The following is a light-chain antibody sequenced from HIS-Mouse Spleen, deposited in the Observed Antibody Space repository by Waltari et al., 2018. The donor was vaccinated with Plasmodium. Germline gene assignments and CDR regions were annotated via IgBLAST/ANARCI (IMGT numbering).Light chain of an antibody. CDR3: YSTDSSGNHRV. CDR1: ALPKKY. J-gene: IGLJ3*02. CDR2: EDS. Sequence: SYELTQPPSVSVSPGQTARITCSGDALPKKYAYWYQQKSGQAPVLVIYEDSKRPSGIPGRFSCSSSGTMATLTISGAQVDDEADYYCYSTDSSGNHRVFGGGTKLTVL. V-gene: IGLV3-10*01.